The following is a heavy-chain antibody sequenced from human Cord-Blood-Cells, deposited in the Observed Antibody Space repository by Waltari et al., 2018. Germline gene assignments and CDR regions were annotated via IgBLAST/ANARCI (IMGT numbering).Heavy chain of an antibody. V-gene: IGHV1-58*01. CDR3: AAVQYCSGGSCYDY. CDR1: GFTFPSSA. D-gene: IGHD2-15*01. CDR2: IVVGSGNT. J-gene: IGHJ4*02. Sequence: QMQLVQSGPEVKKPGTSVKVYCKASGFTFPSSAVQWVRQARGQRLEWIGWIVVGSGNTNYAQKFQERVTITRDMSTSTAYMELSSLRSEDTAVYYCAAVQYCSGGSCYDYWGQGTLVTVSS.